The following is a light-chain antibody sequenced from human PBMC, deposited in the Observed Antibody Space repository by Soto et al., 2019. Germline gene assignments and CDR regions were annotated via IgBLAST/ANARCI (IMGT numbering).Light chain of an antibody. CDR2: GAS. J-gene: IGKJ1*01. V-gene: IGKV3-20*01. Sequence: EILLTQSPGTLSLSPCYIFTLSFRASQTISSNYLAWYQQKPGQAPRLLIYGASNRATGIPDRFSGSESGTDFTLTISRLEPEDFAVYYCQQYGSSPRTFGQGTKVDIK. CDR3: QQYGSSPRT. CDR1: QTISSNY.